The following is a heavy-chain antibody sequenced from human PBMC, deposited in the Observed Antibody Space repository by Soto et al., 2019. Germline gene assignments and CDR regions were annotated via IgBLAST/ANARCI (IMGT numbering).Heavy chain of an antibody. CDR2: IGGNGVTT. D-gene: IGHD2-15*01. V-gene: IGHV3-23*01. Sequence: EVQLLESGGGLVQPGGSLRLSGEASGFSIGSSAWSWVRQAPGKGLDWVSTIGGNGVTTFYADSAKGRFTISRDISRNTVFLQMSSLRAEDTALYYCAKSSRYCSGGGCFYYFDYWGQGTLVTVSS. CDR3: AKSSRYCSGGGCFYYFDY. J-gene: IGHJ4*02. CDR1: GFSIGSSA.